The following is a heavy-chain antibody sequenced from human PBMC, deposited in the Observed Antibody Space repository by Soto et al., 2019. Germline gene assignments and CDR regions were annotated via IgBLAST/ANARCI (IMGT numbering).Heavy chain of an antibody. CDR3: ARTLIAAYYYYGMDV. J-gene: IGHJ6*02. CDR2: IYPGDSDT. V-gene: IGHV5-51*01. D-gene: IGHD6-6*01. CDR1: GYSFTSYW. Sequence: TGESLKISCKGSGYSFTSYWIGWVRQMPGKGLEWMGIIYPGDSDTRYSPSFQGQVTISADKSISTAYLQWSSLKASDTAMYYCARTLIAAYYYYGMDVWGQGTKVTVSS.